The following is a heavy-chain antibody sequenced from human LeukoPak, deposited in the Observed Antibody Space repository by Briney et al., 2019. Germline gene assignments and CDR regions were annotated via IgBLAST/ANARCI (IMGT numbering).Heavy chain of an antibody. CDR2: INHSGST. CDR1: GGSLSGYY. J-gene: IGHJ3*02. Sequence: PSETLSLTCAVYGGSLSGYYGSWIRQPPGKGLEWIGEINHSGSTNYNPSLKSRVTISADTSKNQFSLKLSSVTAADTAVYYCARGNTVVSRFDAFDIWGQGTMVTVSS. CDR3: ARGNTVVSRFDAFDI. D-gene: IGHD4-23*01. V-gene: IGHV4-34*01.